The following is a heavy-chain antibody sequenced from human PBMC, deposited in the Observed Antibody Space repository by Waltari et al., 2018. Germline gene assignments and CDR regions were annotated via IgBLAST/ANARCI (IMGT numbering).Heavy chain of an antibody. CDR1: GITFSRYW. Sequence: EVQLVESGGGLVQPGGSLRLSCAASGITFSRYWMHWVRQAPGKGLVWVSRINSDGSSTSYADSVKGRFTISRDNAKNTLYLQMNSPRAEDTAVYYCATCYYYDSSGNYYVSDYWGQGTLVTVSS. J-gene: IGHJ4*02. D-gene: IGHD3-22*01. CDR2: INSDGSST. CDR3: ATCYYYDSSGNYYVSDY. V-gene: IGHV3-74*01.